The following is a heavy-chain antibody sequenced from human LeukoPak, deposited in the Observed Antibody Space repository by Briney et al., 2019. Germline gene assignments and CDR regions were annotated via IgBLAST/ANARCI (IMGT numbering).Heavy chain of an antibody. D-gene: IGHD3-22*01. Sequence: GASVKVSCKASGYTFTSYAMHWVRQAPGQRLEWMGWINAGNGNTKYSQKFQGRVTITRDTSASTAYMELSSLRSEDTAVYYCARGDLYYYDSSGLEPYYYYGMDVWGQGTTVTVSS. CDR1: GYTFTSYA. CDR3: ARGDLYYYDSSGLEPYYYYGMDV. J-gene: IGHJ6*02. V-gene: IGHV1-3*01. CDR2: INAGNGNT.